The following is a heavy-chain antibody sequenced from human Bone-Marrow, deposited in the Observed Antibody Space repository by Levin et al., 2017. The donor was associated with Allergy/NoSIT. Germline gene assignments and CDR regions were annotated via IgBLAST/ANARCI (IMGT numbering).Heavy chain of an antibody. CDR1: GFSLSSSGVA. Sequence: SGPTLVKPTQTLTLTCTFSGFSLSSSGVAVGWVRQPPRKALEWLALIYSNDDQRYSPSLKARPTITKDTPKNQVVMTMTNMDPVDTGTYYCAHLRVLALGGTSSFDTWGQGSLVTVSS. V-gene: IGHV2-5*01. D-gene: IGHD6-19*01. CDR2: IYSNDDQ. CDR3: AHLRVLALGGTSSFDT. J-gene: IGHJ4*02.